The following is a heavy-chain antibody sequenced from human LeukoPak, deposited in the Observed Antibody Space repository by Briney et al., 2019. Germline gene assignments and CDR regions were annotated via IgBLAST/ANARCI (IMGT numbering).Heavy chain of an antibody. CDR1: GGSFSGYY. CDR3: ARDRYGSTVDDHWYFDL. CDR2: INHSGST. J-gene: IGHJ2*01. D-gene: IGHD3-22*01. V-gene: IGHV4-34*01. Sequence: KTSETLSLTCAVYGGSFSGYYWSWIRQPPGKGLEWIGEINHSGSTNYNPSLKSRVTMSVDSSKDQFSLKLSSVTAADTAVYYCARDRYGSTVDDHWYFDLWGRGTLVTVSS.